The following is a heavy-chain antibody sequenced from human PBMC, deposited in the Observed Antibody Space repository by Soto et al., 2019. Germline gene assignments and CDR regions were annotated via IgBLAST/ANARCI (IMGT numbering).Heavy chain of an antibody. CDR2: IFYTGST. V-gene: IGHV4-4*02. CDR1: GGSISTSSNL. Sequence: PSETLSLTCAVSGGSISTSSNLWTWVRQSPGKGLEWIGDIFYTGSTNFNPSLRGRVSISVDKSEDQFSLKLTSVTAADTAVYYCARGRYSGYDSTSGYYYYGMDVWGQGTTVTVSS. CDR3: ARGRYSGYDSTSGYYYYGMDV. D-gene: IGHD5-12*01. J-gene: IGHJ6*02.